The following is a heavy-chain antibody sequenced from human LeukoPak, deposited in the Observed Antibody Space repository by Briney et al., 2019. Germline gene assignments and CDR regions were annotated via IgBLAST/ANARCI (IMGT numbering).Heavy chain of an antibody. V-gene: IGHV3-30*02. CDR2: IRCDGRNK. CDR1: GFTFSDSY. D-gene: IGHD6-13*01. CDR3: AREPTYSSSWYTSCDY. Sequence: GGSLRLSCAASGFTFSDSYMTWIRQAPGKGLDWVAFIRCDGRNKYYADSVKGRFTISRDNSKNTLYLQMNSLRAEGTAVYYCAREPTYSSSWYTSCDYWGQGTLVTVSS. J-gene: IGHJ4*02.